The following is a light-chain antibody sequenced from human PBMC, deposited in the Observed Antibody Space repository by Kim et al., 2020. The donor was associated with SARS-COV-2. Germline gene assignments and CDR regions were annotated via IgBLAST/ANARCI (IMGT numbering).Light chain of an antibody. CDR3: QQYGSSAET. CDR1: QSVSSNY. J-gene: IGKJ2*01. CDR2: AAS. Sequence: EIVLTQSPGTLSLSPGERATLSCRASQSVSSNYLAWYQQKPGQAPRLLIYAASSRATGIPDRFSGSGSGTDFTLTISRLEPEEFAVYYCQQYGSSAETFGQGTKLEI. V-gene: IGKV3-20*01.